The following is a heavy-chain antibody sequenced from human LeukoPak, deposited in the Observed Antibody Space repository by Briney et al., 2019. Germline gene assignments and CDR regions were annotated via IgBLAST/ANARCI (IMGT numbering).Heavy chain of an antibody. CDR1: GFTFSYNW. CDR3: LGYYSGSPN. Sequence: GGSLRLSCAASGFTFSYNWMHWVRQAPGMGLVWVSRISSDGRTTHYADSVKGRFTISRDSAKNTLFLQMNDLRAEDTAVYYCLGYYSGSPNWGQGTLVTVSS. CDR2: ISSDGRTT. D-gene: IGHD3-10*01. V-gene: IGHV3-74*01. J-gene: IGHJ4*02.